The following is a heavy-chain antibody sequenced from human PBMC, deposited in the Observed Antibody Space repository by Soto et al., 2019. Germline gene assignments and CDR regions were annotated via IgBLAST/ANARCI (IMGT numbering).Heavy chain of an antibody. Sequence: SETLSLTCAVYGVSFSGYYWSWIRQPPGKGLEWIGEINHSGSTNYNPYLKSRVTISVDTSKNQFSLKLSSVTAADTAVYYCARGFPSYDFWSGYYYYYGMDVWGQGTTVTVSS. D-gene: IGHD3-3*01. CDR3: ARGFPSYDFWSGYYYYYGMDV. V-gene: IGHV4-34*01. CDR2: INHSGST. CDR1: GVSFSGYY. J-gene: IGHJ6*02.